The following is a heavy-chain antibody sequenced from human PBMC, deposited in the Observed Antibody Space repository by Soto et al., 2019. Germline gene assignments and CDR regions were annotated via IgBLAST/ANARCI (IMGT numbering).Heavy chain of an antibody. Sequence: SETLSLTCTVSVGSISSYYWSWVRQPPGKGLEWIGYIYYSGSANYNPSLKSRVTISVDTSKNQFSLKLSSVTAADTAVYYCARAIYDAGGMDVWGQGTTVTVSS. CDR3: ARAIYDAGGMDV. J-gene: IGHJ6*02. V-gene: IGHV4-59*12. D-gene: IGHD3-16*01. CDR1: VGSISSYY. CDR2: IYYSGSA.